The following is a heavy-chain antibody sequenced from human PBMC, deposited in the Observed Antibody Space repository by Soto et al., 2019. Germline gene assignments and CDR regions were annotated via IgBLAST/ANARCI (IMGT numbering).Heavy chain of an antibody. D-gene: IGHD1-26*01. CDR2: ISAYNGNT. CDR3: ARVQGGSFGGGGYYFDY. Sequence: QVQLVQSGAEVKKPGASVKVSCKASGYTFTSYGISWVRQAPGQGLEWMGWISAYNGNTNYAQKLQGRVTMTTDTSKSTAYRERRSVRSDDTAVYYWARVQGGSFGGGGYYFDYWGQGTLVTVSS. J-gene: IGHJ4*02. V-gene: IGHV1-18*01. CDR1: GYTFTSYG.